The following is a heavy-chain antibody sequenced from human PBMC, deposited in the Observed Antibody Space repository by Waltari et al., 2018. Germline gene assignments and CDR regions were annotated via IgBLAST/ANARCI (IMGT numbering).Heavy chain of an antibody. D-gene: IGHD1-26*01. CDR3: ARAYSRLDY. CDR2: ISYDGSNK. Sequence: QVQLVESGGGVVQPGRSLRLSCAASGFTFRPYSMHWVRQAPGKGLEWVAVISYDGSNKYYADSVKGRFTISRDNSKNTLYLQMNSLRAEDTAVYYCARAYSRLDYWGQGTLVTVSS. CDR1: GFTFRPYS. V-gene: IGHV3-30-3*01. J-gene: IGHJ4*02.